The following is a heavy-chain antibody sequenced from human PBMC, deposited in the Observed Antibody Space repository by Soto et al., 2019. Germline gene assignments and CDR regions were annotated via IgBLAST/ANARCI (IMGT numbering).Heavy chain of an antibody. D-gene: IGHD6-13*01. Sequence: EVQLLESGGGLVQPGGSLRLSCAASGFTFSSYAMSCVRQAPGKGLEWVSAISGSGDRTYIADSVKGRFTISRDNSKNTLHVQMNSLRVEDTAVYYCAKCPRQQLVRHHTFEYWGQGTLVTVSS. J-gene: IGHJ4*02. CDR3: AKCPRQQLVRHHTFEY. V-gene: IGHV3-23*01. CDR1: GFTFSSYA. CDR2: ISGSGDRT.